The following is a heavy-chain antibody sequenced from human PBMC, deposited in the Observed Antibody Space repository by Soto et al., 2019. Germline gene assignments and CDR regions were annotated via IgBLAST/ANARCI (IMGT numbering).Heavy chain of an antibody. V-gene: IGHV3-30-3*01. J-gene: IGHJ5*02. D-gene: IGHD6-13*01. CDR1: GFTFSSYA. Sequence: PGGSLRLSCAASGFTFSSYAMHWVRQAPGKGLEWVAVISYDGSNKYYADSVKGRFTISRDNSKNTLYLQMNSLRAEDTAVYYCARDSEGISGAGTLRFDPWGQGTLVTVSS. CDR2: ISYDGSNK. CDR3: ARDSEGISGAGTLRFDP.